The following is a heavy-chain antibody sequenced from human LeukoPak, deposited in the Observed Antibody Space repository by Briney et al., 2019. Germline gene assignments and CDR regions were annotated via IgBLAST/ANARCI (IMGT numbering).Heavy chain of an antibody. CDR2: IKQDGSEK. CDR3: ASLSDYYDSSGYYFTPYYMDV. J-gene: IGHJ6*03. CDR1: GFTFSSYW. Sequence: AGGSLRLSCAASGFTFSSYWMSWVRQAPGKGLEWVANIKQDGSEKYYVDSVKGRFTISRDNAKNSLYLQMNSLRAEDTAVYYCASLSDYYDSSGYYFTPYYMDVWGKGTTVTVSS. V-gene: IGHV3-7*01. D-gene: IGHD3-22*01.